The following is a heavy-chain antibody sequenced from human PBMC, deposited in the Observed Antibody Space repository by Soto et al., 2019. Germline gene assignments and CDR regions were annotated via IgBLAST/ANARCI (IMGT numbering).Heavy chain of an antibody. CDR3: ASFTGTGCYLCDAFDI. CDR1: GGSFSGYY. J-gene: IGHJ3*02. V-gene: IGHV4-34*01. D-gene: IGHD2-2*01. Sequence: QVQLQQWGAGLLKPSETLSLTCAVYGGSFSGYYWSWIRQPPGKGLEWIGEINHSGSTNYNPSLQSRVTISVDTSKNQFCLKLSSVTAADTAVYYCASFTGTGCYLCDAFDIWGQGTMVTVSS. CDR2: INHSGST.